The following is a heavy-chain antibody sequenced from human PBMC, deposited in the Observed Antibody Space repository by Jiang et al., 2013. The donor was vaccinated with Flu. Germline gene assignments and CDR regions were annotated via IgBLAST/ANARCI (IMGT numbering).Heavy chain of an antibody. J-gene: IGHJ4*02. Sequence: TYYNPYPSRSRVTISVDTSKNQFSLKLSSVTAADTAVYYCARRLYYYDSSGYYFDYWGQGTLVTVSS. CDR3: ARRLYYYDSSGYYFDY. CDR2: T. V-gene: IGHV4-30-2*04. D-gene: IGHD3-22*01.